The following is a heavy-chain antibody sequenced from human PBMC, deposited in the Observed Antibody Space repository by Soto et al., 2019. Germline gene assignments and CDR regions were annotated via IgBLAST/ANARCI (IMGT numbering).Heavy chain of an antibody. J-gene: IGHJ4*02. V-gene: IGHV3-23*01. Sequence: GSLIRACSASGFIFNNYAMSWVRQAPGKGLEWVSTVSVSGGTTYYADSLKGRFTISRDNSKKTVYLQTNRLRADDTAIYSCARGLYYYDSSGYRLFDYWGQGTLVTVYS. CDR2: VSVSGGTT. CDR3: ARGLYYYDSSGYRLFDY. D-gene: IGHD3-22*01. CDR1: GFIFNNYA.